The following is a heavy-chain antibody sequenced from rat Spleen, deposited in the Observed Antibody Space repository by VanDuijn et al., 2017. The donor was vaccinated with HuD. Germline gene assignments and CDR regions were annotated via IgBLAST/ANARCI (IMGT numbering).Heavy chain of an antibody. Sequence: EVQLVESGGGLVQPGRSLKLSCAASGFTFSDYYMAWVRQAPKKGLEWVASISYEGSSTYYGDSVKGRFTISRDNAKSTLYLQVNSLRSEDTATYYCARHGVPGYRNGYFDFWGPGTMVTVSS. D-gene: IGHD1-4*01. J-gene: IGHJ1*01. CDR2: ISYEGSST. CDR3: ARHGVPGYRNGYFDF. CDR1: GFTFSDYY. V-gene: IGHV5-22*01.